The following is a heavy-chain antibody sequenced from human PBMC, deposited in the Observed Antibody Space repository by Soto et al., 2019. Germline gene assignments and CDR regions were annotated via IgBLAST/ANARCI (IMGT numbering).Heavy chain of an antibody. CDR1: GLTFSSYA. CDR3: AKEDGNYGMDV. Sequence: EVQLLESGGGLVQPGVSLRLSCAASGLTFSSYAMSWVRQAPGKGLEWVSAIGGSGGSTYYADSVKGRFTISRDNSKNPLYLHMNSLSAEDTAVYFCAKEDGNYGMDVWGQGTTVTVSS. CDR2: IGGSGGST. V-gene: IGHV3-23*01. J-gene: IGHJ6*02.